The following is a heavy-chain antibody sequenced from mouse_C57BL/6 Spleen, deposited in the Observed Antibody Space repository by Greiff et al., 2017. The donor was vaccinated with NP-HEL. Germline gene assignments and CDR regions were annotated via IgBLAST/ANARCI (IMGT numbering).Heavy chain of an antibody. CDR3: ARQESNDVYYAMDY. V-gene: IGHV1-39*01. CDR2: IYPNYGTT. D-gene: IGHD2-12*01. J-gene: IGHJ4*01. CDR1: GYSFTDYN. Sequence: EVQLQQSGPELVKPGASVKISCKASGYSFTDYNMNWVKQSNGKSLEWIGVIYPNYGTTSYNQKFKGKATLTVDQSSSTAYMQINSLTSEDSAVYYGARQESNDVYYAMDYWGQGTSVTVSS.